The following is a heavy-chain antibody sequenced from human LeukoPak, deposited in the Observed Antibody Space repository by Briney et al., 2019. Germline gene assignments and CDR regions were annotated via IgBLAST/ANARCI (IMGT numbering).Heavy chain of an antibody. Sequence: EASVKVSCKASGGTFSSYAISWVRQAPGQGLEWMGGIIPIFGTANYAQKFQGRVTITPDKSTSTAYMELSSLRSEDTAVYYCARGRGRHSSSWFDPWGQGTLVTVSS. CDR2: IIPIFGTA. CDR1: GGTFSSYA. D-gene: IGHD6-13*01. J-gene: IGHJ5*02. CDR3: ARGRGRHSSSWFDP. V-gene: IGHV1-69*06.